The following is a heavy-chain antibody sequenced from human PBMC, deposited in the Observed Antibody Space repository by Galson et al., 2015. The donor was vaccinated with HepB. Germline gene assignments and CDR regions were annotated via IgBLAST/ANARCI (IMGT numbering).Heavy chain of an antibody. CDR3: AKRSFDWLGPFDY. V-gene: IGHV3-48*01. J-gene: IGHJ4*02. CDR2: ISSSSSTI. D-gene: IGHD3-9*01. CDR1: GFTFSSYS. Sequence: SLRLSCAASGFTFSSYSMNWVRQAPGKGLEWVSYISSSSSTIYYADSVKGRFTISRDNAKNSLYLQMNSLRAEDTAVYYCAKRSFDWLGPFDYWGQGTLVTVSS.